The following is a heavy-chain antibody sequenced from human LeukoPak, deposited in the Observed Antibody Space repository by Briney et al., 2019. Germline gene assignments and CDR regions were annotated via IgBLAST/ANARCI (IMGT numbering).Heavy chain of an antibody. V-gene: IGHV3-48*03. CDR1: GFTFSSYE. CDR2: ISGSGSTI. J-gene: IGHJ4*02. CDR3: ARDDEYYFDY. Sequence: GGSLRLSCAASGFTFSSYEMNWVRQAPGKGLEWVSYISGSGSTIYYADSVKGRFTISRDNAKNSLYLQMNSLRAEDTAVYYCARDDEYYFDYWGQGTLVTVSS.